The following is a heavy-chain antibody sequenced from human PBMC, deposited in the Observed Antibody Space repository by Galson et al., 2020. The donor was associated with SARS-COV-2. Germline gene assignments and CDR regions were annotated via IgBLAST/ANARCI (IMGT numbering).Heavy chain of an antibody. V-gene: IGHV4-61*01. CDR3: ARDVLIAVAGYYYYYGLDV. CDR1: GGSVSSGSYY. J-gene: IGHJ6*02. Sequence: SETLSLTCTVSGGSVSSGSYYWSWIRQPPGKGLEWIGYIYYSGSTNYNPSLKSRVTKSVDTSKNQFSLKLSSVTAADTAVYYCARDVLIAVAGYYYYYGLDVWGHGTTVTVSS. CDR2: IYYSGST. D-gene: IGHD6-19*01.